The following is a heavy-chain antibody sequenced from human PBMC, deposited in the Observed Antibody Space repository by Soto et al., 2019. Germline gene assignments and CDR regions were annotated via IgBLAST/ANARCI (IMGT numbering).Heavy chain of an antibody. CDR1: GYTFTSYG. J-gene: IGHJ3*01. V-gene: IGHV1-18*01. CDR3: ARVRRGGQCGGDCYSV. D-gene: IGHD2-21*01. Sequence: QVQLVQSGAEVKKPGASVKVSCKASGYTFTSYGISWVRQAPGQGLEWMGWISAYNGNTNYAQKLQGRVTMTSDTTRSSACSELRSLRSDDTAVYYCARVRRGGQCGGDCYSVWGQGTMVTVSS. CDR2: ISAYNGNT.